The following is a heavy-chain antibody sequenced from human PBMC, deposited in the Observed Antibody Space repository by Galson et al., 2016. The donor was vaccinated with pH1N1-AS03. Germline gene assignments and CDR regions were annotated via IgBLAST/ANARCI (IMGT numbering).Heavy chain of an antibody. CDR1: GFTFSSYG. J-gene: IGHJ4*02. CDR2: IRYDGINK. Sequence: SLRLSCAASGFTFSSYGMHWVRQAPGKGLEWVAFIRYDGINKYYADSVKGRFTISRDNSKNTLYLQMISLRAEDTAVYYCAKWASGYSSGWYYFDYWGQGTLVTVSS. CDR3: AKWASGYSSGWYYFDY. V-gene: IGHV3-30*02. D-gene: IGHD6-19*01.